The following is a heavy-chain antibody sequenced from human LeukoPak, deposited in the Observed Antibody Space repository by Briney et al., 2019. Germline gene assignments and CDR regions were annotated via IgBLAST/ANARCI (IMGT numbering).Heavy chain of an antibody. D-gene: IGHD2-15*01. CDR3: AKFDQIGYCSGGSCYRTLGYYYYYGMDV. Sequence: GGSLRLSCAASGFTFSSYAMSWVRQAPGKGLEWVSAISGSGGSTYYADSVKGRFTISRDNSKNTLYLQMNSLRAEDTAVYYCAKFDQIGYCSGGSCYRTLGYYYYYGMDVWGQGTTVTVSS. CDR2: ISGSGGST. V-gene: IGHV3-23*01. J-gene: IGHJ6*02. CDR1: GFTFSSYA.